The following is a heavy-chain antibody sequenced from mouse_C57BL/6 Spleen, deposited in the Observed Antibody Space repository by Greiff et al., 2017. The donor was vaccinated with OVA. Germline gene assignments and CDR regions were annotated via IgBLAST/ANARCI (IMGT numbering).Heavy chain of an antibody. Sequence: QVQLQQSGPELVKPGASVKISCKASGYAFSSSWMNWVKQRPGKGLEWIGRIYPGDGDTNYNGKFKGKATLTADKSSSTAYMQLSSLTSEDSAVYFCARLDYDNYWGQGTTLTVSS. CDR2: IYPGDGDT. V-gene: IGHV1-82*01. CDR1: GYAFSSSW. J-gene: IGHJ2*01. D-gene: IGHD2-4*01. CDR3: ARLDYDNY.